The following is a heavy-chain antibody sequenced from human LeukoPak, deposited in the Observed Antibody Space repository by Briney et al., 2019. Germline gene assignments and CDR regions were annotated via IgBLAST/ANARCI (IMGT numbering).Heavy chain of an antibody. CDR2: IYSGGST. CDR3: ARDGQYYDSSGPPLGY. Sequence: GGSLRLSCAASGFTVSSNYMSWVRQAPGKGLEWVSVIYSGGSTYYADSVKGRFTISRDNSKNTLYLQMNGLRAEDTAVYYCARDGQYYDSSGPPLGYWGQGTLVTVSS. V-gene: IGHV3-66*01. D-gene: IGHD3-22*01. CDR1: GFTVSSNY. J-gene: IGHJ4*02.